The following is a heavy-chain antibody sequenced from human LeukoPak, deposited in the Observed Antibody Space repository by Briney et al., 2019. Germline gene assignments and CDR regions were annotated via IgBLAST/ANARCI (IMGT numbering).Heavy chain of an antibody. CDR2: ISGSGDTT. CDR1: GFTFTTYA. Sequence: GGSLRLSCTASGFTFTTYAMDWVRQAPGKGLEWVSVISGSGDTTYYADSVKGRFTISRDNSKNTLYLQMNSLRAEDTAVYHCAKAISSPTFYFDYWGQGTLVTVSS. J-gene: IGHJ4*02. V-gene: IGHV3-23*01. D-gene: IGHD6-6*01. CDR3: AKAISSPTFYFDY.